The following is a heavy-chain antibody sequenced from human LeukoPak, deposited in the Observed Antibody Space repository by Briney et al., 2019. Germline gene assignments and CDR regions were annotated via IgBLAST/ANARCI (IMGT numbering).Heavy chain of an antibody. CDR2: ISAYNGNT. CDR3: AREYYDFWSGYYWYYYYMDV. CDR1: GYTFTSYG. D-gene: IGHD3-3*01. V-gene: IGHV1-18*01. Sequence: ASVKVSCKASGYTFTSYGISWVRQAPGQGLEWMGWISAYNGNTNYAQKLQGRVTMTTDTSTSTAYMELRSLRSDDTAVYYCAREYYDFWSGYYWYYYYMDVWGKGTTATVSS. J-gene: IGHJ6*03.